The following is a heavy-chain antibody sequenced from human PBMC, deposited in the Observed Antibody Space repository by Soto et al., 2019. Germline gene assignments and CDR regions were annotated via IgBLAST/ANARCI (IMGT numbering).Heavy chain of an antibody. CDR1: GFTFSDYY. Sequence: QVQLVESGGGLVKPGGSLRLSCAASGFTFSDYYMSWIRQAPGKGLEWVSYISSSGSTIYYAGSVKGRFTISRDNAKNSLYLQMNSLGAEDTAVYYCASVERGITIFGVVIPPFDYWGQGTLVTVSS. V-gene: IGHV3-11*01. CDR3: ASVERGITIFGVVIPPFDY. J-gene: IGHJ4*02. D-gene: IGHD3-3*01. CDR2: ISSSGSTI.